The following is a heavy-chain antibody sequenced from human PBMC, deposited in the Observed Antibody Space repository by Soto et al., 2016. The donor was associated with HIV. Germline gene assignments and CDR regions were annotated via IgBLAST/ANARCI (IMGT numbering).Heavy chain of an antibody. CDR1: GYSINSDYY. D-gene: IGHD3-3*01. CDR3: ARGGPGRGFGDFWTSLNYYYYMDS. CDR2: IYHSGST. J-gene: IGHJ6*03. Sequence: QVQLQESGPGLVKPSETLSLTCAVSGYSINSDYYWGWIRQPPGKGLEWIGSIYHSGSTYYNPSLKSRVTISVDTSKNQFSLKLSSVTAADTAVYYCARGGPGRGFGDFWTSLNYYYYMDSGAKGPGHRLL. V-gene: IGHV4-38-2*01.